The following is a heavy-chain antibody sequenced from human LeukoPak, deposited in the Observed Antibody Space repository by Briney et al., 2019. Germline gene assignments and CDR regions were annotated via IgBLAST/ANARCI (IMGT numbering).Heavy chain of an antibody. CDR3: ARDVVGATTSGYFDY. D-gene: IGHD1-26*01. V-gene: IGHV3-66*02. Sequence: PGGSLRLSCAASGFTVSSNYMSWVRQAPGKGLEWVSVIYSGGSTYYADSVKGRFTISRDNSKNTLYLQMNSLRAEDTAVYYCARDVVGATTSGYFDYWGQGTLVTVSS. CDR2: IYSGGST. J-gene: IGHJ4*02. CDR1: GFTVSSNY.